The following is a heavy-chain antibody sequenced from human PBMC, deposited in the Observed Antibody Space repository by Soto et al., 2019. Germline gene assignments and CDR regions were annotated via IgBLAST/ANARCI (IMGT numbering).Heavy chain of an antibody. CDR2: IYKSATT. J-gene: IGHJ5*01. CDR1: GDSISNLDYF. Sequence: SETLSLTCSVSGDSISNLDYFWAWIRQPPGQALEYIGYIYKSATTYYNPSFESRVAISVDTSKSQFSLNVTSVTAADTAVYFSARARYCLTGSCFPNWFDSWGQGALVTVSS. V-gene: IGHV4-30-4*01. CDR3: ARARYCLTGSCFPNWFDS. D-gene: IGHD2-15*01.